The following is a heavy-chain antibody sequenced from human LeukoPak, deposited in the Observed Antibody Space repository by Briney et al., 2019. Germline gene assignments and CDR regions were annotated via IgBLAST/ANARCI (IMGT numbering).Heavy chain of an antibody. CDR1: GGSISSYY. Sequence: PSETLSLTCTVSGGSISSYYWSWIRQPPGKGLEWIGYIYYSGSTNYNPSLKSRVTISVDTSKNQFSLKLSSVTAADTAVYYCARHASGSQDPYFDYWGQGTLVTVSS. J-gene: IGHJ4*02. V-gene: IGHV4-59*01. CDR2: IYYSGST. CDR3: ARHASGSQDPYFDY. D-gene: IGHD3-10*01.